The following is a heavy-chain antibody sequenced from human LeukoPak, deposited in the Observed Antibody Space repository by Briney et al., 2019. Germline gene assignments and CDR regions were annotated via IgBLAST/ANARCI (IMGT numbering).Heavy chain of an antibody. V-gene: IGHV4-34*01. D-gene: IGHD6-25*01. CDR1: GGSFNGYY. Sequence: PSETLSLTCAVYGGSFNGYYWTWIRQPPGKGLEWIGEINHSGSTDYNPSLKSRVTISVDTSKNQFSLKLNSVTAADTAVYYCARGQLRLSNWGQGSLVIVSS. CDR3: ARGQLRLSN. CDR2: INHSGST. J-gene: IGHJ4*02.